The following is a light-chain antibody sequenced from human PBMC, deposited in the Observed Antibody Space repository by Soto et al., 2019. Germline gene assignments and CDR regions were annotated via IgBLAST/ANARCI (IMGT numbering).Light chain of an antibody. V-gene: IGKV1-5*03. CDR3: QQYSRYWT. CDR2: KAS. J-gene: IGKJ1*01. Sequence: DIQMTQSPSTLSASVGDRVTITCRASQSIGSWLAWYQQKPGKAPNLLIYKASNLESGVPSRFSGSGSGTEFTLTVSSLQPDDFATYYCQQYSRYWTFGQGTKVEIK. CDR1: QSIGSW.